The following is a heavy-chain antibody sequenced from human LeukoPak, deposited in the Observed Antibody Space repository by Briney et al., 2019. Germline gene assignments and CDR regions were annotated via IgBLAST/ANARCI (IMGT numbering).Heavy chain of an antibody. CDR1: GYTFTSYY. CDR2: INPSGGST. D-gene: IGHD3-10*01. CDR3: TRGGDDEGPNYFDY. J-gene: IGHJ4*02. Sequence: GASVKVSCKASGYTFTSYYMHWVRQAPGQGLEWLGIINPSGGSTGYAQKLQGRVTMTRDTSISTAHMELDGLRYDDTAVYYCTRGGDDEGPNYFDYWGQGTLVTVSS. V-gene: IGHV1-46*04.